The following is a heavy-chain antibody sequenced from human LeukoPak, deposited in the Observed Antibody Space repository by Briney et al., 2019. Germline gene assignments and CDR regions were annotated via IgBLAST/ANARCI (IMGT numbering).Heavy chain of an antibody. D-gene: IGHD3-10*01. V-gene: IGHV4-59*01. Sequence: PETLSLTCTVSGGPINSDYWNWLRQPPGQGLEWIGYIYSSGSTNYNTSLNSRVSISLDTSKNQLSLKLGSVTAADTAVYYCARGSGRWAIWGQGTMVTVSS. CDR1: GGPINSDY. J-gene: IGHJ3*02. CDR2: IYSSGST. CDR3: ARGSGRWAI.